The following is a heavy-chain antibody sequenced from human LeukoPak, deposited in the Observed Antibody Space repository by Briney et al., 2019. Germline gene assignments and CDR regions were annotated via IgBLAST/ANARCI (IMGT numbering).Heavy chain of an antibody. D-gene: IGHD2-2*01. CDR3: AKNAGLGYCTDTSCPIDP. CDR1: GFTFSSYA. V-gene: IGHV3-23*01. CDR2: ISGSGGST. J-gene: IGHJ5*02. Sequence: GGSLRLSCAASGFTFSSYAMGWVRRAPGKGLEWVSAISGSGGSTHYADSVKGRFTISRDYSKNTLYLQMNSLRAEDTAVYYCAKNAGLGYCTDTSCPIDPWGQGTLVTVSS.